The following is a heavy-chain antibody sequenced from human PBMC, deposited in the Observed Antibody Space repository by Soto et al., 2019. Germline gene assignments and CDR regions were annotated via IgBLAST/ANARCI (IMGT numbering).Heavy chain of an antibody. D-gene: IGHD3-3*01. Sequence: SETLSLTCTVSGGSINSYYWSWIRQPPGRGLEWIAYIHYSGNTNYNPSLKSRVTISADTSKNQFSLTLSSVTAADTAVYYCARSKYYDSVFDPWGMGTLVTVSS. J-gene: IGHJ5*02. V-gene: IGHV4-59*01. CDR3: ARSKYYDSVFDP. CDR1: GGSINSYY. CDR2: IHYSGNT.